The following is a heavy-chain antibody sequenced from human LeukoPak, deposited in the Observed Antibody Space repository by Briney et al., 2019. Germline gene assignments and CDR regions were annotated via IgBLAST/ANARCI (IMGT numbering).Heavy chain of an antibody. V-gene: IGHV1-69*05. D-gene: IGHD1-26*01. CDR2: IIPAFGVV. CDR1: GGTFSDYA. CDR3: ARGAPLELLFDY. Sequence: SVKVSCKASGGTFSDYAISWVRQAPGQGLEWMGRIIPAFGVVDYAQRFQGRVTITTDESTSTAYMDLTSLRSEDTAVYYCARGAPLELLFDYWGQGTLVTVSS. J-gene: IGHJ4*02.